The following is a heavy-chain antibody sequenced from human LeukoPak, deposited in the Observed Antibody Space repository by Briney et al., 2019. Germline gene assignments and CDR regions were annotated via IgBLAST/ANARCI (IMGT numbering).Heavy chain of an antibody. CDR2: IDPSDSYT. V-gene: IGHV5-10-1*01. D-gene: IGHD1-26*01. J-gene: IGHJ6*02. Sequence: PGGSLRLSCKGSEYSFTTYWISWVRQMPGKGLEWMGRIDPSDSYTKYSPSFQGHVTISADKSISTAYLQWSRLKASDTAMYYCTSQIVGPTGHYYGMDVWGQGTTVTVSS. CDR3: TSQIVGPTGHYYGMDV. CDR1: EYSFTTYW.